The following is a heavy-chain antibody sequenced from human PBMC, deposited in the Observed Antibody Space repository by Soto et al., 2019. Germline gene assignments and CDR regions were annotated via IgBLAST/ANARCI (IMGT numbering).Heavy chain of an antibody. Sequence: VQLVESGGGVVQPGRSLRLSCAASGFTFSSYGMHWVRQAPGKGLEWVAVIWYDGSNKYYADSVKGRFTISRDNSKNTLYLQMNSLRAEDTAVYYCAREQQLFPGYFDYWGQGTLVTVSS. J-gene: IGHJ4*02. D-gene: IGHD6-6*01. CDR3: AREQQLFPGYFDY. V-gene: IGHV3-33*01. CDR1: GFTFSSYG. CDR2: IWYDGSNK.